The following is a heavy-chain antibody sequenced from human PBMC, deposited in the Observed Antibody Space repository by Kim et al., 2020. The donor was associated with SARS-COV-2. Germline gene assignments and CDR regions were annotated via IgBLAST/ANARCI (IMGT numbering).Heavy chain of an antibody. J-gene: IGHJ3*01. V-gene: IGHV4-39*01. Sequence: SETLSLTCTVSGGSISSSSHYWGWIRQPPGKGLEWIGSIYYSGTTYYNPSHKSRVTISVHTSKNQFSLKLSSVTAADTAVYYCARQRWERIASARDAFDLWGQGTMVSVSS. CDR1: GGSISSSSHY. CDR3: ARQRWERIASARDAFDL. CDR2: IYYSGTT. D-gene: IGHD1-26*01.